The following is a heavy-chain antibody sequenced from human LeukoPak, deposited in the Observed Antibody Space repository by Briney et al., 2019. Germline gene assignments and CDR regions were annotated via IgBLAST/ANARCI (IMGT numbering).Heavy chain of an antibody. V-gene: IGHV5-51*01. CDR2: IYPGDSYA. CDR1: GYSFTSYW. Sequence: GESLKISCKGSGYSFTSYWIGWVRQMPGKGLEWMGIIYPGDSYARYSPSFQGHVTISADKSISTAYLQWSSLKASDTAMYYCARRTIGCSGGSCYSLWWFDPWGQGTLVTVSS. J-gene: IGHJ5*02. D-gene: IGHD2-15*01. CDR3: ARRTIGCSGGSCYSLWWFDP.